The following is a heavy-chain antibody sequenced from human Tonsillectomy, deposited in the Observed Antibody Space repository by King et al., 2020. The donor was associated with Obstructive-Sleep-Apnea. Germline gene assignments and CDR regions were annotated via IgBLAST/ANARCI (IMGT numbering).Heavy chain of an antibody. Sequence: VQLQQWGAGLLKPSETLSLTCAVYGGSFSGYYWSWIRQPPGKGLEWIGEINHSGSTNYNPSLKSRVTISVDTSKNQFSLKLSSVTAADTAVYYWSRRGSNEDIAAAGTVCLGFDYWGQGTLVTVSS. D-gene: IGHD6-13*01. CDR2: INHSGST. CDR3: SRRGSNEDIAAAGTVCLGFDY. V-gene: IGHV4-34*01. J-gene: IGHJ4*02. CDR1: GGSFSGYY.